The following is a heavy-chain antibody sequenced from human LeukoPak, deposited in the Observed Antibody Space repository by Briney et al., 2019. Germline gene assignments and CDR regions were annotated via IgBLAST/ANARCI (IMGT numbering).Heavy chain of an antibody. CDR3: ARKSVDSSARAFDY. Sequence: SETLSLTCTVSGGSISSGDYYWSWIRQPPGKGLEWIGYIYYSGSTYYNPSLKSRVTISVDTPKNQFSLKLSSVTAADTAVYYCARKSVDSSARAFDYWGQGTLVTVSS. D-gene: IGHD3-22*01. CDR2: IYYSGST. J-gene: IGHJ4*02. V-gene: IGHV4-30-4*01. CDR1: GGSISSGDYY.